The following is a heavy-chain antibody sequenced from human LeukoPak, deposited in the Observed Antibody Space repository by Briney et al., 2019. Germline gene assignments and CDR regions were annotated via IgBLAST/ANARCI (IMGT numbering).Heavy chain of an antibody. CDR1: GFTFSSYW. CDR3: ARDHGGRNYDYVWGRTFFDY. J-gene: IGHJ4*02. CDR2: IKQDGSEK. D-gene: IGHD3-16*01. Sequence: GGSLRLSCAASGFTFSSYWMSWVRQAPGKGLEWVANIKQDGSEKYYVDSVKGRFTISRDNAKNSLYLQMNSLRAEDTAVYYCARDHGGRNYDYVWGRTFFDYWGQGTLVTVSS. V-gene: IGHV3-7*01.